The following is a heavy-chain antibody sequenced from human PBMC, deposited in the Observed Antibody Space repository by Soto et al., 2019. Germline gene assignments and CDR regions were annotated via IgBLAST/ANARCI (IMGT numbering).Heavy chain of an antibody. V-gene: IGHV1-69*08. Sequence: QVQLVQSGAEVKKPRSEVKVSCKASGGAFSSYTISWVRQATGQGVEWMGRIIPILGIANYAQKFQGRVTITADKSTSTAYMELSSLRSEDTAVYYCAREDITRTEGNAFDIWGQGTMVTVSS. CDR3: AREDITRTEGNAFDI. D-gene: IGHD1-7*01. CDR1: GGAFSSYT. CDR2: IIPILGIA. J-gene: IGHJ3*02.